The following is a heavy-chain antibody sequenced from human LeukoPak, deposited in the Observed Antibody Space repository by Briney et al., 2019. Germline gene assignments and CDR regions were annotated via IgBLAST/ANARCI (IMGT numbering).Heavy chain of an antibody. CDR2: IKEDGSAQ. Sequence: GGSLRLSCAASGFTFNGYWMSWVRQAPGKGLEWVANIKEDGSAQYYVGSVKGRFTISRDNAKNSLNLLMNSLRAEDTAAYYCARVGSYFDMDVWGQGTTVTVSS. D-gene: IGHD3-10*01. CDR3: ARVGSYFDMDV. CDR1: GFTFNGYW. V-gene: IGHV3-7*03. J-gene: IGHJ6*02.